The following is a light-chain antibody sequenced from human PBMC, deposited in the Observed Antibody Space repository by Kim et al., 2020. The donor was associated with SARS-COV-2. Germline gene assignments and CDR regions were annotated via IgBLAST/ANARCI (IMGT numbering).Light chain of an antibody. Sequence: ASVGYRVTITCRASQDIRNDLGWYQQTPGRAPKRLIYGASSLQSVVPSRFSGSGSGTEFTLTISSVQPEDFATYFCLQHSTYPITFGQGTRLEIK. V-gene: IGKV1-17*01. CDR1: QDIRND. CDR3: LQHSTYPIT. J-gene: IGKJ5*01. CDR2: GAS.